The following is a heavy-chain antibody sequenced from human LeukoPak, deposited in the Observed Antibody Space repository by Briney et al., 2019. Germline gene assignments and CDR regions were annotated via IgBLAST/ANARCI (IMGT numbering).Heavy chain of an antibody. CDR3: AKVQEMGTILPPFHY. CDR2: ISGSGGTT. D-gene: IGHD5-24*01. J-gene: IGHJ4*02. CDR1: GFTFSSYA. Sequence: PGGSLRLSCAASGFTFSSYAISWVRQAPGKGLEWVSAISGSGGTTFYADSVKGRFTISRDNSKNTLYLQVNSLRAADTAVYYCAKVQEMGTILPPFHYWGQGTLVTASS. V-gene: IGHV3-23*01.